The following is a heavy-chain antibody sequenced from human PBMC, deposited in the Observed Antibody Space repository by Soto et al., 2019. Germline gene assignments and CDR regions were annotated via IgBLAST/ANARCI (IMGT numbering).Heavy chain of an antibody. J-gene: IGHJ4*02. D-gene: IGHD4-17*01. CDR3: AKEDGGTPVIRELYFDT. V-gene: IGHV4-61*01. Sequence: SETLSLTCTVSGASVSGGSHYWSWIRQTPGKGLEWIGYIYYSGITKYNPSLQSRVTISVDTSKNQVFLHLTSVTAADTAVYYCAKEDGGTPVIRELYFDTWGQGTLVTVSS. CDR2: IYYSGIT. CDR1: GASVSGGSHY.